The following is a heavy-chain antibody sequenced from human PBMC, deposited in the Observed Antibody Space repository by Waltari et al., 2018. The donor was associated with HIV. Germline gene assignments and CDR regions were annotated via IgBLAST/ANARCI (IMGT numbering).Heavy chain of an antibody. CDR1: GYTFTSYG. Sequence: QVHLVQSGAEVKKPAASVKVSCKASGYTFTSYGISWVRQVPGQGLEWMGWISAYNGNTNDAQKLQGRVTMTTDTSTSTAYMELRSLRSDDTAVYYCARDKTTYYYGSGVSYWGQGTLVTVSS. V-gene: IGHV1-18*01. D-gene: IGHD3-10*01. CDR3: ARDKTTYYYGSGVSY. J-gene: IGHJ4*02. CDR2: ISAYNGNT.